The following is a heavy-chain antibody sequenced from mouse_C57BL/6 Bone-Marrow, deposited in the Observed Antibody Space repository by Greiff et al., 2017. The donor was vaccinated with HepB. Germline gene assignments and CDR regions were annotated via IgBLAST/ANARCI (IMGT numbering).Heavy chain of an antibody. CDR3: ARSIYYEGIWFAY. V-gene: IGHV1-81*01. D-gene: IGHD2-4*01. CDR2: IYPRSGNT. J-gene: IGHJ3*01. CDR1: GYTFTSYG. Sequence: VQLQQSGAELARPGASVKLSCKASGYTFTSYGISWVKQRTGQGLEWIGEIYPRSGNTYYNEKFKGKATLTADKSSSTAYMELRSLTSEDSAVYICARSIYYEGIWFAYWGQGTLVTVSA.